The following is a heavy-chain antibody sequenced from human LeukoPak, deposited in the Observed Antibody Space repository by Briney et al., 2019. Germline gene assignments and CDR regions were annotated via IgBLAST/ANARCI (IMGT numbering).Heavy chain of an antibody. Sequence: SETLSLTCAVSSVSISGGGYCWNWIRQPPGKGLEWIGYICYSGITYYNPSLKSRLTMSLDTSNNQFSLHLSSVTAADTAVYYCARQVGRGTQVYYMDVWGKGTTVTVSS. CDR3: ARQVGRGTQVYYMDV. CDR2: ICYSGIT. J-gene: IGHJ6*03. V-gene: IGHV4-30-4*07. CDR1: SVSISGGGYC. D-gene: IGHD3-16*01.